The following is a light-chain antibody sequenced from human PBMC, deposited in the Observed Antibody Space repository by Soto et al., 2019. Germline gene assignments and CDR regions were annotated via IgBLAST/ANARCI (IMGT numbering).Light chain of an antibody. CDR1: QSVGYL. J-gene: IGKJ4*01. CDR3: QQATSFPPLT. CDR2: GSS. V-gene: IGKV1D-12*01. Sequence: DTQMTQSPSSVSASVGDRVTMTCRASQSVGYLLAWYQQKPGKAPKLLIFGSSSLQSGVPSRFSGSRSGTDFTLTISSLQPEDFAIYFCQQATSFPPLTFGGGTRVDI.